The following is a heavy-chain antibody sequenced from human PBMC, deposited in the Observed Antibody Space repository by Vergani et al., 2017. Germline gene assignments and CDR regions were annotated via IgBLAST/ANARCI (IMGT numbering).Heavy chain of an antibody. CDR3: ARHPRVRGVIPYDY. Sequence: QVQLVESGGGVVQPGRSLRLSCAASGFTFSSYGMHWVRQAPGKGLEWVAVIWYDGSNKYYADSVKGRFTISRDNSKNTLYLQMNSLRAEDTAVYYCARHPRVRGVIPYDYWGQGTLVTVSS. CDR1: GFTFSSYG. V-gene: IGHV3-33*01. CDR2: IWYDGSNK. D-gene: IGHD3-10*01. J-gene: IGHJ4*02.